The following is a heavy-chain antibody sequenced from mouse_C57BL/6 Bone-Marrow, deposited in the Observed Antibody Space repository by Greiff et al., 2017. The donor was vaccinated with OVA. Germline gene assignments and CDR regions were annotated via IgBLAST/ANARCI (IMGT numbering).Heavy chain of an antibody. CDR2: IWTGGGT. D-gene: IGHD1-1*01. CDR3: ARSYGSSFVYFDY. CDR1: GFSLTSYA. J-gene: IGHJ2*01. V-gene: IGHV2-9-1*01. Sequence: VKLMESGPGLVAPSQSLSITCTVSGFSLTSYAISWVRQPPGKGLEWLGVIWTGGGTNYNSALKSRLSISKDNSKSQVFLKMNSLQTDDTARYYCARSYGSSFVYFDYWGQGTTLTVSS.